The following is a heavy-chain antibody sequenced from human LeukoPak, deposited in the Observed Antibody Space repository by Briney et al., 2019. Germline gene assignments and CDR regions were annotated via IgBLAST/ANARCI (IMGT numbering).Heavy chain of an antibody. CDR1: GFTFSSYA. D-gene: IGHD2-2*01. J-gene: IGHJ6*03. V-gene: IGHV3-23*01. CDR2: ISGSGGST. Sequence: SGGSLRLSCAASGFTFSSYAMSWVRQAPGKGLEWVSAISGSGGSTYYADSVKGRFTISRDNSKNTLYLQMNSLRGEDTAVYYCAKGGYCSSTSCYYYYYYMDVWGKGTTVTVSS. CDR3: AKGGYCSSTSCYYYYYYMDV.